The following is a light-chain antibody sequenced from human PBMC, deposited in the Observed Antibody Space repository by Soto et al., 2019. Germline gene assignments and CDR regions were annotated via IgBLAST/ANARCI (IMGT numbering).Light chain of an antibody. CDR2: GTS. CDR1: ERIYSAY. Sequence: EVVLTQSPGTLSLSRCEIATLSCRASERIYSAYLGWYQQKPGQAPRLLIYGTSSRATGIHDRFSGSGSGTDFTPTISRLEHEDFVVYYCQLHGSSQCTFGQGTQRDIK. V-gene: IGKV3-20*01. J-gene: IGKJ1*01. CDR3: QLHGSSQCT.